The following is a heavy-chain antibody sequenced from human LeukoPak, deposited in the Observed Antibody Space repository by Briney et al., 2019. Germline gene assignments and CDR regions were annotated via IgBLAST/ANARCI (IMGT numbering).Heavy chain of an antibody. CDR3: ARAASYSSSGKTRKNYYFDY. CDR1: GYTFTSYD. J-gene: IGHJ4*02. Sequence: ASVKVSCKASGYTFTSYDINWVRQATGQGLEWMGWMNPNSGNTGYAQKFQGRVTMTRNTSISTAYMELSSLRSEDTAVYYCARAASYSSSGKTRKNYYFDYWGQGTLVTVSS. D-gene: IGHD6-13*01. V-gene: IGHV1-8*01. CDR2: MNPNSGNT.